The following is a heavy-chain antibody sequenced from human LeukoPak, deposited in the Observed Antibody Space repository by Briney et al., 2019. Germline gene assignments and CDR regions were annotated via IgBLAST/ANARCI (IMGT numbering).Heavy chain of an antibody. V-gene: IGHV3-23*01. Sequence: GGALRLSCTDSGFTFTTHAMHWVRQAPGKGLEWVSGLSGSASSTYYADSVKGRFTISRDNSKNTLYLQMNSLRAEDTAVYYCAKDALPHTYSYYFDFWGQGTLVTVSS. CDR2: LSGSASST. D-gene: IGHD2-15*01. CDR1: GFTFTTHA. J-gene: IGHJ4*02. CDR3: AKDALPHTYSYYFDF.